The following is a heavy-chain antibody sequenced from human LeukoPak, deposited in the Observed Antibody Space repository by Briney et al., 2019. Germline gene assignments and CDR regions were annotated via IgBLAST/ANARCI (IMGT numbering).Heavy chain of an antibody. CDR1: GFTFSSYW. J-gene: IGHJ4*02. CDR3: FSKGIAAGGTLDE. Sequence: QPGGALILSCAASGFTFSSYWMSWVRQAPGTGLEWVANIKQGGREKYSVDSVKGRFTISRDNDKNSLYLQMNSLRAQDTAVFYCFSKGIAAGGTLDEWGEGRLGTVSS. CDR2: IKQGGREK. V-gene: IGHV3-7*01. D-gene: IGHD6-13*01.